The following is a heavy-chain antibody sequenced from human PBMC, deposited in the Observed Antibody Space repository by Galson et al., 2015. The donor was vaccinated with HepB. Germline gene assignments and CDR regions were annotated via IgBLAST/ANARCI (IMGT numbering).Heavy chain of an antibody. CDR3: AKDMVYYYDSDAFDI. D-gene: IGHD3-22*01. J-gene: IGHJ3*02. CDR2: ISWNSGSI. Sequence: SLRLSCAASGFTFDDYAMHWVRQAPGKGLEWVSGISWNSGSIGYADSVKGRFTISRDNAKNSLYLQMNSLRAEDTALYYCAKDMVYYYDSDAFDIWGQGTMVTVSS. CDR1: GFTFDDYA. V-gene: IGHV3-9*01.